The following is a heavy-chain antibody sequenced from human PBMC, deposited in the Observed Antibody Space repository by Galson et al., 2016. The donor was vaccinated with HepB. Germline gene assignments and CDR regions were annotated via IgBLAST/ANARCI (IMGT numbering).Heavy chain of an antibody. CDR1: GLIFSDYG. Sequence: SLRLSCAASGLIFSDYGMHWVRQAPGKGLEWVAVIWNDGSNKYYADSVKGRFTISRDNSKNTLDLQVNILKVEDTAVYYCVRDKEGGYGFNYWGQGILVTVSS. J-gene: IGHJ4*01. CDR3: VRDKEGGYGFNY. V-gene: IGHV3-33*01. D-gene: IGHD5-12*01. CDR2: IWNDGSNK.